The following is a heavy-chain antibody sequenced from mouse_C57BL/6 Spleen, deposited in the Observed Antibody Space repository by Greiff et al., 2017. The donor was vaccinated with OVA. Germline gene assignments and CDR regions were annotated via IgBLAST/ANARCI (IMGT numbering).Heavy chain of an antibody. D-gene: IGHD2-3*01. CDR3: ARSTYDDGHGDDD. J-gene: IGHJ2*01. V-gene: IGHV1-61*01. Sequence: QVQLQQPGAELVRPGSSVKLSCKASGYTFTSYWMDWVKQRPGQGLEWIGNIYPSDSETHYNQKFKDKATLTVDKSSSTAYMQLSSLTSEDSAVYYCARSTYDDGHGDDDWGQGTTLTVSS. CDR1: GYTFTSYW. CDR2: IYPSDSET.